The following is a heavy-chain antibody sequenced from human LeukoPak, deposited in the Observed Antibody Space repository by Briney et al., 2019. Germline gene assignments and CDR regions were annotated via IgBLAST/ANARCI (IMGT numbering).Heavy chain of an antibody. CDR3: ASSLDGYHFDY. V-gene: IGHV4-34*01. CDR1: GGSFSGYY. CDR2: INHSGST. Sequence: PSETLSLTCAVYGGSFSGYYWSWIRQPPGKGLEWIGEINHSGSTNYNPSLKSRVTISVDTSKNQFSLKLSSVTAADTAVYCCASSLDGYHFDYWGQGTLVTVSS. D-gene: IGHD5-24*01. J-gene: IGHJ4*02.